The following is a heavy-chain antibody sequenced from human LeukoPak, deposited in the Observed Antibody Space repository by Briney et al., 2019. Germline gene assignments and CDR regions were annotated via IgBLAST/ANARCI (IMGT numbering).Heavy chain of an antibody. V-gene: IGHV1-69*04. CDR1: GGTFSGYV. CDR2: IIPMNGIA. J-gene: IGHJ4*02. CDR3: ARGEGLDY. Sequence: SVKVSCKASGGTFSGYVFSWVRQAPGQGLEWMGRIIPMNGIANYAQKFQGRVTITADKSTSTAYMELSSLRSEDTAVYYCARGEGLDYWGQGTLVTVSS.